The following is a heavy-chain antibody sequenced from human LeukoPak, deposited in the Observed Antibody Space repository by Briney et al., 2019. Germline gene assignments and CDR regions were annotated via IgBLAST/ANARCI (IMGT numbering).Heavy chain of an antibody. CDR2: FYYPGST. Sequence: SETLSLTCTVSGGSISSSSYYWGWVRQPPGKGLEWIGSFYYPGSTYYNPSLKSRLSISVDTSNNQFSLKLSSVTAADTAVYYCARGELDTAMVSFWFDPWGQGTLVTVSS. V-gene: IGHV4-39*07. CDR3: ARGELDTAMVSFWFDP. CDR1: GGSISSSSYY. J-gene: IGHJ5*02. D-gene: IGHD5-18*01.